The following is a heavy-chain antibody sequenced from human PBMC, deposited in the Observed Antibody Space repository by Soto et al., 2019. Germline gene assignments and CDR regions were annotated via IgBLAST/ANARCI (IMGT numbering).Heavy chain of an antibody. V-gene: IGHV5-10-1*01. CDR3: AKHTHYDFWSGYYYYYGMDV. J-gene: IGHJ6*02. CDR1: GYSFTSYW. Sequence: GESLKISCKCSGYSFTSYWISWVRQIPGKGLEWMGRIDPSDSYTNYSPSFQGHVTISADKSISTAYLQWSSLKASDTAMYYCAKHTHYDFWSGYYYYYGMDVWGQGTTVTVSS. CDR2: IDPSDSYT. D-gene: IGHD3-3*01.